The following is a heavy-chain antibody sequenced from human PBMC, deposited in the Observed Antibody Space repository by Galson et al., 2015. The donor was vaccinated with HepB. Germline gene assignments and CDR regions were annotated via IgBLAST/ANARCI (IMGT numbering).Heavy chain of an antibody. J-gene: IGHJ4*02. D-gene: IGHD1-26*01. V-gene: IGHV3-30*18. CDR1: GFTFSSYG. CDR3: AKDLYSGRHLDRDY. Sequence: SLRLSCAASGFTFSSYGMHWVRQAPGKGLEWVAVISYDGSNKYYADSVKGRFTISRDNSKNTLYLQMNSLGAEDTAVYYCAKDLYSGRHLDRDYWGQGTLVTVSS. CDR2: ISYDGSNK.